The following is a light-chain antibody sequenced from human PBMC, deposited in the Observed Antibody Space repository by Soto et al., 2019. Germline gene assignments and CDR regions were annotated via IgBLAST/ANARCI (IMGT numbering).Light chain of an antibody. CDR2: AAS. Sequence: DIQLTQSPSFLSASVGDRVTITCRASQAISSYLAWYQQKPGKAPKLLIYAASTLQSGVPSRFSGSGSGTEFTLTISSLQPEDFATYYCQQLNSYPRTFGPGTKVDMK. CDR1: QAISSY. J-gene: IGKJ3*01. CDR3: QQLNSYPRT. V-gene: IGKV1-9*01.